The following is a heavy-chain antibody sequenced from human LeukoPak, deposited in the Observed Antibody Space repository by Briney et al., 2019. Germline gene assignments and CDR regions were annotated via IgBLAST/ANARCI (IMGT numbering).Heavy chain of an antibody. D-gene: IGHD6-19*01. CDR3: AKDYSSGWYRIDY. CDR2: ISGSGGST. Sequence: PGGSLRLSCAASGFTFSSYGMSWVRQAPGKGLEWVSAISGSGGSTYYADSVKGRFTISRDNSKNTLYLQMNSLRAEDTAVYYCAKDYSSGWYRIDYWGQGTLVTVSS. J-gene: IGHJ4*02. CDR1: GFTFSSYG. V-gene: IGHV3-23*01.